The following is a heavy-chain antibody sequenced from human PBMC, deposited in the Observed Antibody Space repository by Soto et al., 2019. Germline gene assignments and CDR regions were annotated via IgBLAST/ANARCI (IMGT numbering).Heavy chain of an antibody. CDR3: ARESEDLTSNFDY. Sequence: GGSLRLSCGASGFTFTRYSMNWVRQAPGKGLEWVSSISSTTNYIYYGDSMKGRFTISRDNAKNSLYLEMNSLRAEDTAVYYCARESEDLTSNFDYWGQGTLVTVSS. V-gene: IGHV3-21*06. CDR2: ISSTTNYI. J-gene: IGHJ4*02. CDR1: GFTFTRYS.